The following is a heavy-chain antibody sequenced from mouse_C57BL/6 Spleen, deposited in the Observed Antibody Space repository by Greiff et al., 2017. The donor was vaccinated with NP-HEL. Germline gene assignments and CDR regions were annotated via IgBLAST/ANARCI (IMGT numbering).Heavy chain of an antibody. Sequence: EVQLQESGPGLVKPSQTVFLTCTVTGISITTGNYRWSWIRQFPGNKLEWIGYIYYSGTITYHPSLTSRTTITRDTPKNQFFLEMNSLTAEDTATYYCARVGANYAMDYWGQGTSVTVSS. CDR2: IYYSGTI. V-gene: IGHV3-5*01. CDR3: ARVGANYAMDY. J-gene: IGHJ4*01. CDR1: GISITTGNYR.